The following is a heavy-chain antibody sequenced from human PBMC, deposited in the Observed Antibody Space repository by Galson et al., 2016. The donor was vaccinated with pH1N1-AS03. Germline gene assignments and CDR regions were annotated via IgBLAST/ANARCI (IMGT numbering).Heavy chain of an antibody. J-gene: IGHJ3*02. CDR3: ARIRVRGSDSAFDI. Sequence: SVKVSCKASGYTFTTYGLTWVRQAPGQGLEWMAWINPYNGNTNYAQRFQGRLTMTTDTSTSTAYMELRSLRSDDTAVYYCARIRVRGSDSAFDIWGQRTMVTVSS. CDR1: GYTFTTYG. D-gene: IGHD3-10*01. V-gene: IGHV1-18*04. CDR2: INPYNGNT.